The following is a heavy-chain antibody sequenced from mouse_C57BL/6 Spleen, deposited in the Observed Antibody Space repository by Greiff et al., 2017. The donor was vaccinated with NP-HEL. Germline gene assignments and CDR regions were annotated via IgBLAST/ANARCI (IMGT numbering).Heavy chain of an antibody. CDR2: INPSTGGT. J-gene: IGHJ2*01. Sequence: VQLQQSGPELVKPGASVKISCKASGYSFTGYYMNWVKQSPEKSLEWIGEINPSTGGTTYNQKFKAKATLTVDKSSSTAYMQLKSLTSEDSAVYYCASHHWDGYYFDYWGQGTTLTVSS. CDR1: GYSFTGYY. CDR3: ASHHWDGYYFDY. D-gene: IGHD4-1*01. V-gene: IGHV1-42*01.